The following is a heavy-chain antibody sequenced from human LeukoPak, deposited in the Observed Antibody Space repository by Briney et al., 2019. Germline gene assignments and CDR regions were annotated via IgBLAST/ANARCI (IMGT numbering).Heavy chain of an antibody. CDR2: IYSGRST. J-gene: IGHJ4*02. V-gene: IGHV3-66*01. Sequence: GGSLRLSCAASGFTVSSNDMSWVRQAPGKGLEWVSLIYSGRSTYYADSVKGRFIISRDNSKNTLYLQMSSLRAEDTAVYYCTGETYYFDYWGLGALVTVSS. CDR3: TGETYYFDY. CDR1: GFTVSSND.